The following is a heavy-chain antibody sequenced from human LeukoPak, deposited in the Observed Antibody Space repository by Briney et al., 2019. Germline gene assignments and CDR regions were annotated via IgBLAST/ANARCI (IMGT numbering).Heavy chain of an antibody. Sequence: GGSLRLSCAASGFSFRGYAMNWVRQAPGRGLEWVAVISGPGPSTVYADSVKGRFTISRDNSKNTLFLQLDSLRVEDTAIYYCAKEEMPHAFDLWGQGTMVTVS. CDR3: AKEEMPHAFDL. J-gene: IGHJ3*01. V-gene: IGHV3-23*01. CDR2: ISGPGPST. D-gene: IGHD5-24*01. CDR1: GFSFRGYA.